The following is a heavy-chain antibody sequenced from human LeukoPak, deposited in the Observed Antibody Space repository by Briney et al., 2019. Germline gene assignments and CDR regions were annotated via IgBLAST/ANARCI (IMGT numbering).Heavy chain of an antibody. D-gene: IGHD2-15*01. CDR1: GGSFSGYY. Sequence: SETLSLTCAVYGGSFSGYYWSWIRQPPGKGLEWIGEINHSESTNYNPSLKSRVTISVDTSKNQFSLKLSSVTAADTAVYYCARGRIVVVVAATYGAFDIWGQGTMVTVSS. CDR3: ARGRIVVVVAATYGAFDI. V-gene: IGHV4-34*01. J-gene: IGHJ3*02. CDR2: INHSEST.